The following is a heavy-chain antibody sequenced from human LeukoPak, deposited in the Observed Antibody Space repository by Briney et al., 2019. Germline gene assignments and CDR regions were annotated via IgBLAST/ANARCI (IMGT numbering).Heavy chain of an antibody. V-gene: IGHV3-66*01. CDR1: GFTVSVNY. CDR2: LYSGGSS. CDR3: ARGYNYAFSF. J-gene: IGHJ4*02. D-gene: IGHD5-18*01. Sequence: GGSLRLSCEASGFTVSVNYVSWVCQAPGEGLEWVSTLYSGGSSHYADSVKGRFTISRDNSKNTLYLQMDTLRAEDTAVYYCARGYNYAFSFWGQGTLVTVTS.